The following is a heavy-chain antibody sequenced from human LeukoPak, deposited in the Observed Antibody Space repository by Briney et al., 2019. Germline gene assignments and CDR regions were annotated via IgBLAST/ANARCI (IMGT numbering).Heavy chain of an antibody. J-gene: IGHJ4*02. CDR3: ARELFRGVDY. D-gene: IGHD3-16*01. V-gene: IGHV3-7*04. CDR2: IKEDGSER. CDR1: GFTVSTYW. Sequence: GGSLRLSCAASGFTVSTYWMSWVREAPGKGLEWVANIKEDGSERYHVHSVKGRYTISKDNAQNSLHLQMNSMRAEDTAVYYCARELFRGVDYWGQGILVTVSS.